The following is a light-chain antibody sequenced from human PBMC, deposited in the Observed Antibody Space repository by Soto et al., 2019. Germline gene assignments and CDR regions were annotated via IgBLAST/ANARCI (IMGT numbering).Light chain of an antibody. CDR2: AAS. V-gene: IGKV1-8*01. Sequence: LRMTQSPSSLSASTGDRVTITCRASQGISSYLAWYQQKPGKAPKLLIYAASTLQSGVPSRFSGSGSGTDFTLTISCLQSEDFATYYCQQYYSYPRTFGQGTRWIS. J-gene: IGKJ1*01. CDR1: QGISSY. CDR3: QQYYSYPRT.